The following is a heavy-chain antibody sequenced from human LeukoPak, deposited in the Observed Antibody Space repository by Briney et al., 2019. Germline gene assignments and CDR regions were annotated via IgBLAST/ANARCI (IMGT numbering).Heavy chain of an antibody. V-gene: IGHV3-30-3*01. CDR2: ISYDGSNK. D-gene: IGHD6-13*01. J-gene: IGHJ6*02. Sequence: AGGSLRLSCAASGFTFSSYAMHWVRQAPGKGLEWVAVISYDGSNKYYADSVKGRFTISRDNSKNTLYLQMNSLRAEDTAVYYCARGYSSSWYVFYYYGMDVWAKGPRSPSP. CDR1: GFTFSSYA. CDR3: ARGYSSSWYVFYYYGMDV.